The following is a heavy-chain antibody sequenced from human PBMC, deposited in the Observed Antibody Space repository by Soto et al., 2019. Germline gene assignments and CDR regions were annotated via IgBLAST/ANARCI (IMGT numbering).Heavy chain of an antibody. D-gene: IGHD1-26*01. CDR2: ISSSSSYI. Sequence: EVQLVESGGGLVKPGGSLRLSCAASGFTFSSYSMNWVRQAPGKGLEWVSSISSSSSYIYYADSVKGRFTISRDNAKNSRYLQMNSLRAEDTAVYYCADARDGQGAFYYYYYMDVWGKGTTVTVSS. CDR1: GFTFSSYS. J-gene: IGHJ6*03. CDR3: ADARDGQGAFYYYYYMDV. V-gene: IGHV3-21*01.